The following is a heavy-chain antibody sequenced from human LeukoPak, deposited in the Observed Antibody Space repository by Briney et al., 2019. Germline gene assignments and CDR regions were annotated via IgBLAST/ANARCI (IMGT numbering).Heavy chain of an antibody. CDR1: GYSISSGYY. CDR3: ARESGSEENWFDP. J-gene: IGHJ5*02. CDR2: IYHSGST. D-gene: IGHD3-10*01. Sequence: SETLSLTCTVSGYSISSGYYWGWIRLPPGKGLEWIGSIYHSGSTYYNPSLKSRVTISVDTSKNQFSLKLSSVTAADTAVYYCARESGSEENWFDPWGQGTLVTVSS. V-gene: IGHV4-38-2*02.